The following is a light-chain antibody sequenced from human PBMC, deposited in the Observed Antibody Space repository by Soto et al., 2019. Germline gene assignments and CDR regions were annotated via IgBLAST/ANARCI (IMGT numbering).Light chain of an antibody. V-gene: IGKV1-8*01. J-gene: IGKJ4*01. CDR3: QQYYSYLT. CDR2: AAS. Sequence: AIRMTQSPSSFSASTGDRVTITCRASQGISSYLAWYQQKPGKAPKLLIYAASTLQSGVPSRFSGSGSGTDFTLTISCLQSEDFATYYCQQYYSYLTFGGGTK. CDR1: QGISSY.